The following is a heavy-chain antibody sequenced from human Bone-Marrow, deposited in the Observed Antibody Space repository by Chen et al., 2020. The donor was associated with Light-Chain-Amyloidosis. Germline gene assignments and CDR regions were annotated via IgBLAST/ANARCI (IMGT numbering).Heavy chain of an antibody. CDR1: GDSINGQY. CDR3: ARGPWTWGRSWHFDL. J-gene: IGHJ2*01. V-gene: IGHV4-4*07. Sequence: QAQLQESGPGLVKASETLSLICTVSGDSINGQYWSWIRQPAGKGLEWIGRIFLGGRTDYNPSLKSRVTMSGDMSKNHLSLKLTSMTAADAAVYYCARGPWTWGRSWHFDLWGRGTLVTVSS. CDR2: IFLGGRT. D-gene: IGHD3-16*01.